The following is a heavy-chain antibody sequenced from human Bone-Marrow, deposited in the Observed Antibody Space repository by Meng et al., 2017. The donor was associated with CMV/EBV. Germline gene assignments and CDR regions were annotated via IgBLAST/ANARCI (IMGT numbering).Heavy chain of an antibody. Sequence: ASVKVSCKASGYTFTDYYMHWVRQAPGQGLEWMGWINPNSAGTNYAQRFQGRVTMTRDTSISTAYMELSRLTSDDTAVYYCARVEIWYDSSGYYLSYWGQGTLVTVSS. CDR2: INPNSAGT. J-gene: IGHJ4*02. CDR3: ARVEIWYDSSGYYLSY. V-gene: IGHV1-2*02. CDR1: GYTFTDYY. D-gene: IGHD3-22*01.